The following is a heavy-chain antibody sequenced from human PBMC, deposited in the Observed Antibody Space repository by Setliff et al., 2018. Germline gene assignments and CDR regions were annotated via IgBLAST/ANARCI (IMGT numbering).Heavy chain of an antibody. V-gene: IGHV1-46*01. Sequence: ASVKVSCKASGYTLSNYYMHWVRQAPGQGLEWMGIINPSGGLTRYAQKFQGRVIMTRDTSTSTVYMEVSRLRSEDTAVYHCARESVEMTTSTRSGFDYCGQGTLVTVSS. D-gene: IGHD4-17*01. CDR2: INPSGGLT. CDR1: GYTLSNYY. J-gene: IGHJ4*02. CDR3: ARESVEMTTSTRSGFDY.